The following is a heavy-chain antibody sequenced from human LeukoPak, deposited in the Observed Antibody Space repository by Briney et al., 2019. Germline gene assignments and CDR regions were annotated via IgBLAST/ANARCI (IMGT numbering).Heavy chain of an antibody. V-gene: IGHV3-48*01. CDR2: ISSSSSTI. D-gene: IGHD3-10*01. Sequence: PGGSLRLSCAASGFTFSSYSMNWVRQTPGKGLECISSISSSSSTIYYADSVKGRFTISRDNAKNSLYLQMNSLRAEDTAVYYCARGRVFGDYWGQGALVTVSS. J-gene: IGHJ4*02. CDR1: GFTFSSYS. CDR3: ARGRVFGDY.